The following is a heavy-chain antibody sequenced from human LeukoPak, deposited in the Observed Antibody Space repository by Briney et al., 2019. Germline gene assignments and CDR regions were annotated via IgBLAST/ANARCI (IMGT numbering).Heavy chain of an antibody. D-gene: IGHD6-19*01. CDR1: GYTFTGYY. CDR2: INPNSGGT. CDR3: ARTWAVAGNGYFDY. J-gene: IGHJ4*02. V-gene: IGHV1-2*02. Sequence: ASVKVSCKASGYTFTGYYMHWVRQAPGQGLEWMGWINPNSGGTNYAQKFQGRVTMTRDTSISTAYMEPSRLRSDDTAVYYCARTWAVAGNGYFDYWGQGTLVTVSS.